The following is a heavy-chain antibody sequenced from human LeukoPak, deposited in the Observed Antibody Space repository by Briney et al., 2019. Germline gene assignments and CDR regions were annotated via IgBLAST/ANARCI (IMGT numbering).Heavy chain of an antibody. Sequence: GGSLRLSCGASGFTFSNSWMHWVRQAPGKGLVWVSYMNGDGSTISHADSVKGRFTISRDNSKNTLYLQMNSLRAEDTAVYYCAKVNRRHDSNDPFDYWGQGTLVTVSS. CDR2: MNGDGSTI. J-gene: IGHJ4*02. D-gene: IGHD3-22*01. V-gene: IGHV3-74*01. CDR3: AKVNRRHDSNDPFDY. CDR1: GFTFSNSW.